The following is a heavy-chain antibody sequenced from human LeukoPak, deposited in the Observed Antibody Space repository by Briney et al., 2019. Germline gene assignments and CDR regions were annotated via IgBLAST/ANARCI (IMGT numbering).Heavy chain of an antibody. D-gene: IGHD4-23*01. J-gene: IGHJ4*02. Sequence: SETLSLTCTVSGGSISSYYWSWIRQPPGKGLEWIGYIYYSGSTYYNPSLKSRVTISVDTSKNQFSLKLNSVTAADTAVYYCTRASIGSNSEFDYWGQGTLVTVSS. V-gene: IGHV4-59*01. CDR3: TRASIGSNSEFDY. CDR2: IYYSGST. CDR1: GGSISSYY.